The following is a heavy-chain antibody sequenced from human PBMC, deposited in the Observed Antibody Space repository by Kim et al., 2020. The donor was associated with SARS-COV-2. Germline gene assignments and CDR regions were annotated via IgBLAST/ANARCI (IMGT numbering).Heavy chain of an antibody. V-gene: IGHV3-11*06. D-gene: IGHD2-2*01. CDR3: ARTRYCSSTSCYYGMDV. J-gene: IGHJ6*02. Sequence: KGRFTISRDNAKNSLYLQMNSLRAEDTAVYYCARTRYCSSTSCYYGMDVWGQGTTVTVSS.